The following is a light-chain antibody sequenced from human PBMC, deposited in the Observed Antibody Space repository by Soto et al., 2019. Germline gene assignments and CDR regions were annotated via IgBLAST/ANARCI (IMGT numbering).Light chain of an antibody. CDR3: QQVDVYPST. V-gene: IGKV1-9*01. CDR2: AAS. Sequence: IQLPQSPSSLSASVGDRVTITRRASQGISSFLAWYQQKPGKAPNLLIYAASTLQSGVPSRFSGGGSGTDFTLTIDRLQPEDFATYYCQQVDVYPSTFGGGTKVDIK. J-gene: IGKJ4*01. CDR1: QGISSF.